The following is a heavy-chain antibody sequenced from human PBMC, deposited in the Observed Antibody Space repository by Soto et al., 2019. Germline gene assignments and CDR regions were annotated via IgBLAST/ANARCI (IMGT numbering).Heavy chain of an antibody. J-gene: IGHJ4*02. D-gene: IGHD1-1*01. CDR3: ARHFPIGNNWNYFDY. CDR2: IFYNGKT. CDR1: GVSISTYY. V-gene: IGHV4-59*01. Sequence: PSETLSLTCSVSGVSISTYYWGWIRQPPGKGLEWIGYIFYNGKTNYNPSLESRVSISVDTSKKQFSLKLSSVTAADTAVYYCARHFPIGNNWNYFDYWGQGTLVTVSS.